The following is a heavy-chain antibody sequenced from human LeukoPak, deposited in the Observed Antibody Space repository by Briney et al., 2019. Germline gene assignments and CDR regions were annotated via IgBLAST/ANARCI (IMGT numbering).Heavy chain of an antibody. D-gene: IGHD6-13*01. J-gene: IGHJ4*02. CDR3: ARDLGIAAAGKFDY. CDR2: TYYRSKWYN. V-gene: IGHV6-1*01. Sequence: SQTLSLTCAICGDSVSSNSAALNWIRQSPSRGLEWLVRTYYRSKWYNDYAVSVKSRITINPDTSKNQFSLQLNSVTPEDTAVYYCARDLGIAAAGKFDYWGQGTLVTVSS. CDR1: GDSVSSNSAA.